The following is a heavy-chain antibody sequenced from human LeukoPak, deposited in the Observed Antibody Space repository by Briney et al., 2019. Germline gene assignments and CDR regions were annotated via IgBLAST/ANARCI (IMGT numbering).Heavy chain of an antibody. CDR3: ARAWDIVVVVAAPDEDYYYYYMDV. CDR1: GFTFSDYY. V-gene: IGHV3-11*01. J-gene: IGHJ6*03. Sequence: KPGGSLRLSCAASGFTFSDYYMSWIRQAPGKGLEWVSYISSSGSTIYYADSVKGRFTISRDNAKNSLYLQMNSLRAEDTAVYYCARAWDIVVVVAAPDEDYYYYYMDVWGKGTTVTVSS. D-gene: IGHD2-15*01. CDR2: ISSSGSTI.